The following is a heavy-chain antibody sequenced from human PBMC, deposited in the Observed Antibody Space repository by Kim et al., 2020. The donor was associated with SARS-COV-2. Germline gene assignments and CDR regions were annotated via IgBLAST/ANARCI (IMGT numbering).Heavy chain of an antibody. D-gene: IGHD6-19*01. CDR3: ARLGWNYDYGMDV. Sequence: GGSLRLSCVASGYTFSTYGMHWVRQAPGKGLEWVAVIWYDGSNKYYPDSVKGRFTISRDNSKNTVYLQLNSLRAEDTAVYFCARLGWNYDYGMDVWGQETTVTVSS. J-gene: IGHJ6*02. CDR2: IWYDGSNK. CDR1: GYTFSTYG. V-gene: IGHV3-33*01.